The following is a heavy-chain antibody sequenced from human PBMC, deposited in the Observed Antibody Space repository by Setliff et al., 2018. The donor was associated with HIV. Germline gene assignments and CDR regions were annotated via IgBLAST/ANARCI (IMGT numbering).Heavy chain of an antibody. Sequence: PSETLSLTCAVYGRSFSGYYWNWIRQSPGKGLEWIGYIYTSGSTNYNPSLKSRVTMSLDTSRDQFSLNLRSVTAADTAVYYCARDVRYYDILTGYGAFYYYYMDVWGKGTTVTVSS. V-gene: IGHV4-4*09. CDR2: IYTSGST. J-gene: IGHJ6*03. CDR3: ARDVRYYDILTGYGAFYYYYMDV. D-gene: IGHD3-9*01. CDR1: GRSFSGYY.